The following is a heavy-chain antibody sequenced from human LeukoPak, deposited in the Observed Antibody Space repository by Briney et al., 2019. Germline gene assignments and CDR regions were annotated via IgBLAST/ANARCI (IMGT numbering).Heavy chain of an antibody. J-gene: IGHJ4*02. V-gene: IGHV4-39*07. Sequence: NPSETLSLTCTVSGGSIRSSTYYWGWIRQPPGKGLEWIGSIYYSGSTYYNPSLKSRATISVDTSKNQFSLKLSSVTAADTAVYYCARVLTTVTNFDYWGQGTLVTVPS. CDR1: GGSIRSSTYY. CDR2: IYYSGST. CDR3: ARVLTTVTNFDY. D-gene: IGHD4-17*01.